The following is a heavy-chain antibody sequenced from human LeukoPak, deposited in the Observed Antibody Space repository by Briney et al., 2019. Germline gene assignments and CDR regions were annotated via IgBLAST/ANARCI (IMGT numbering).Heavy chain of an antibody. CDR1: GFTFSDHY. D-gene: IGHD1-26*01. Sequence: GGSLRLSCAASGFTFSDHYMDWVRQAPGKGLEWVGRFRNKGDSYTTDYATSVKGRFTISRDVSKNLLYLQMNSLKTDDTAVYYSAKSGSPWHNWFDPWGQGTLVTVSS. CDR2: FRNKGDSYTT. J-gene: IGHJ5*02. V-gene: IGHV3-72*01. CDR3: AKSGSPWHNWFDP.